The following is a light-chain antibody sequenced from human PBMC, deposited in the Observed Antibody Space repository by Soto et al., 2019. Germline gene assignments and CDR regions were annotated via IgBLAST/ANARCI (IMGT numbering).Light chain of an antibody. Sequence: EIVMTQSPATLSVSPGERATLSCRASQSVSSNLAWYQQKPGQAPRLLIYGASTRAPGIPARFSGSGSGTEFTLTISSLPSEDFAVYYCQQYNNWPPVTFGQGTKVDIK. CDR2: GAS. CDR3: QQYNNWPPVT. J-gene: IGKJ1*01. CDR1: QSVSSN. V-gene: IGKV3-15*01.